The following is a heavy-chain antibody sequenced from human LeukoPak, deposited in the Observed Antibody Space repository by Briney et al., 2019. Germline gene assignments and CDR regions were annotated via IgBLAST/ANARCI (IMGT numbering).Heavy chain of an antibody. CDR2: IYYSGST. D-gene: IGHD3-3*01. CDR1: GGSISSYY. V-gene: IGHV4-59*01. CDR3: ARGANYDFWSGHYGWFDP. Sequence: SETLSLTCTVSGGSISSYYWSWIRQPPGKGLEWIGYIYYSGSTNYSPSLKSRVTISVDTSKNQFSLKLSSVTAADTAVYYCARGANYDFWSGHYGWFDPWGQGTLVTVSS. J-gene: IGHJ5*02.